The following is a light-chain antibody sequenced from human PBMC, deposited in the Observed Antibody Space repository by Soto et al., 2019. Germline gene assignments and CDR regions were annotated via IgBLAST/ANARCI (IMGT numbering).Light chain of an antibody. Sequence: EIVVTQSPATLSVSTGERATLSCRASQSISSELAWYQQKPGQPPRLLIYDASTRATGVPARFTGSGSGSDFTLTISGLQSEDFAVYYCQQGHNWPLTFGQGTRLEI. CDR2: DAS. J-gene: IGKJ2*01. CDR3: QQGHNWPLT. CDR1: QSISSE. V-gene: IGKV3-15*01.